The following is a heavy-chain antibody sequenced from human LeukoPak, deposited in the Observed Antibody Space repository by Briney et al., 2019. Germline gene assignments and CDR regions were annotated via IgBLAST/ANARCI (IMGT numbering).Heavy chain of an antibody. Sequence: PSETLSLTCTVSGGSISTYYWSWIRQPPGKGLEWIGYIYNSGNTDYNPSLKSRVTISVDTSKNQFSLKLSSVTAADTAVYYCASNTAMVHMDVWGQGTTVTVSS. CDR3: ASNTAMVHMDV. J-gene: IGHJ6*02. D-gene: IGHD5-18*01. CDR1: GGSISTYY. V-gene: IGHV4-59*12. CDR2: IYNSGNT.